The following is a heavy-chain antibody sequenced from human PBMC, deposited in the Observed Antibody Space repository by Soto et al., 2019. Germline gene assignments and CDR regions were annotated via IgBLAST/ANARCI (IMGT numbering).Heavy chain of an antibody. V-gene: IGHV1-69*02. CDR3: ARGHSGYDL. Sequence: QVQLVQSGAEVKKPGSSVKVSCKASGGTFSSYTISWVRQAPGQGLEWMGRIIPILGIANYAQKFQGRVTLTADKATSTAYMELSSLRSEDTAVYYCARGHSGYDLWGQGTMVTVSS. CDR1: GGTFSSYT. J-gene: IGHJ4*02. CDR2: IIPILGIA. D-gene: IGHD5-12*01.